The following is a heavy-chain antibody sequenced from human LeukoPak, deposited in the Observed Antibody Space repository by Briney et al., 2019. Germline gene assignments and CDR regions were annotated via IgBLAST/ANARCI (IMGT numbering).Heavy chain of an antibody. D-gene: IGHD6-19*01. V-gene: IGHV4-39*01. Sequence: PSETLSLTCTVSGGSISSSNYYWAWIRQPPGKGLEWIGSTYYGGSTYYTPSLNGRVTISVDTSKNQFSLKLTSVTASDTAVYYCATRGAVACTIDYWGQGALVTVSS. J-gene: IGHJ4*02. CDR2: TYYGGST. CDR3: ATRGAVACTIDY. CDR1: GGSISSSNYY.